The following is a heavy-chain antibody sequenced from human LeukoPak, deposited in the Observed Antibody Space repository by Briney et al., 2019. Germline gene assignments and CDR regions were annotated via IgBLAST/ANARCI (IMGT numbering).Heavy chain of an antibody. J-gene: IGHJ4*02. CDR3: TWMTTFFTVDF. CDR1: GILFSDAW. Sequence: PGGSLRLSCAVSGILFSDAWMSWVRQAPGRGLEWVGRMKSKGGGGTTDYAAPVKGRLTISRDDSRNTLYLQMDSLQIEDTAVYYCTWMTTFFTVDFWGQGTRVTVSS. D-gene: IGHD3-16*01. V-gene: IGHV3-15*01. CDR2: MKSKGGGGTT.